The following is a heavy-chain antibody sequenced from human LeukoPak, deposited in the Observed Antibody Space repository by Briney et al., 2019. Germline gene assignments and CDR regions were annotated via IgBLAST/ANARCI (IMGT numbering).Heavy chain of an antibody. CDR2: IYTSGST. CDR3: ARIYYDSSGYYLWANLHNWFDP. V-gene: IGHV4-61*02. J-gene: IGHJ5*02. Sequence: PSETLSLTCTVSGGSISSGSYYWSWIRQPAGKGLEWIGRIYTSGSTNYNPSLKSRVTISVDTSKNQFSLKLSSVTAADTAVYYCARIYYDSSGYYLWANLHNWFDPWGQGTLVTVSS. CDR1: GGSISSGSYY. D-gene: IGHD3-22*01.